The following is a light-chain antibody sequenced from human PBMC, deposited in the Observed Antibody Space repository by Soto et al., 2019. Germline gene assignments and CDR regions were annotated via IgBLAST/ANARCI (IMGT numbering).Light chain of an antibody. CDR3: HSYDSGLSGPWV. CDR2: SNS. CDR1: SSNLGAGYA. Sequence: QSVLTQPPSVSGAPGQRVTISCTGNSSNLGAGYAVHWYQHIPGSAPKLLIYSNSNRPSGVPGRFTGSKSDTSASLAISGLQAEDEGEYHCHSYDSGLSGPWVFGGGTKVTVL. V-gene: IGLV1-40*01. J-gene: IGLJ3*02.